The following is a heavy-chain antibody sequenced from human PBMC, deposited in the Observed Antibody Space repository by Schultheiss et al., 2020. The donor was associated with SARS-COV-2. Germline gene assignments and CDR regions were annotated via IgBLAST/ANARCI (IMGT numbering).Heavy chain of an antibody. V-gene: IGHV3-74*01. D-gene: IGHD1-26*01. Sequence: GGSLRLSCAASGFTFSSYWMHWVRQAPGKGLVWVSRINSDGSSTSYADSVKGRFTISRDNAKNTLYLQMNSLRAEDTAVYYCAKGDLAYPNYGMDVWGQGTTVTVSS. J-gene: IGHJ6*02. CDR3: AKGDLAYPNYGMDV. CDR2: INSDGSST. CDR1: GFTFSSYW.